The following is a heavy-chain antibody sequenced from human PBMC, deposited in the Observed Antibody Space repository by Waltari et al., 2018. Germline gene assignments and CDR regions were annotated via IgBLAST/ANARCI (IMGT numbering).Heavy chain of an antibody. Sequence: QVQLQESGPGLVKPSETLSLTCTVSGGSISSYYWSWIRQPPGKGLEWIGYIYYSGSTNYNPSLKSRVTISVDTSKNQFSLKLSSVTAADTAVYYCARGNGSSSWYSHYYYYYYMDVWGKGTTVTVSS. CDR3: ARGNGSSSWYSHYYYYYYMDV. J-gene: IGHJ6*03. V-gene: IGHV4-59*01. D-gene: IGHD6-13*01. CDR2: IYYSGST. CDR1: GGSISSYY.